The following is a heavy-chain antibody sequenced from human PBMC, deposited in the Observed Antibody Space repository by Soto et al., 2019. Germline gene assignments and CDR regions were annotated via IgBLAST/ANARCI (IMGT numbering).Heavy chain of an antibody. D-gene: IGHD2-2*01. Sequence: GASVKVSCKASGYTFTSYDINWVRQATGQGLEWMGWMNPNSGNTGYAQKFQGRVTMTRNTSISTAYMGLSSLRSEDTAVYYCARRESAYQLPGVRGYYYYGMDVWGQGTTVTVSS. CDR1: GYTFTSYD. J-gene: IGHJ6*02. V-gene: IGHV1-8*01. CDR3: ARRESAYQLPGVRGYYYYGMDV. CDR2: MNPNSGNT.